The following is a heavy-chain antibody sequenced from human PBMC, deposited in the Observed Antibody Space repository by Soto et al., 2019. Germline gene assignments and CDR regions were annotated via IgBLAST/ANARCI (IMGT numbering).Heavy chain of an antibody. V-gene: IGHV3-21*01. D-gene: IGHD6-13*01. CDR1: GFTFRSFT. CDR2: ISSNSAYI. CDR3: TRDAPRDSSARDWFDP. J-gene: IGHJ5*02. Sequence: GGSLRLSCAASGFTFRSFTMNWVRQAPGKGLEWVSTISSNSAYIYYTDALRGRFTISRDNAKNSLHLQMNSLRAEDTAVYYCTRDAPRDSSARDWFDPWGPGTLVTVSS.